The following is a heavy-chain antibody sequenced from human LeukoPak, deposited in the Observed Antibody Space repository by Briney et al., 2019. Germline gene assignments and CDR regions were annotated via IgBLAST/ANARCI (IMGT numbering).Heavy chain of an antibody. CDR3: ARVEMVRGVISFYYYYYYMDV. V-gene: IGHV3-7*01. CDR2: IKQDGSEK. J-gene: IGHJ6*03. CDR1: GFTFSSYW. D-gene: IGHD3-10*01. Sequence: GGSLRLSCAASGFTFSSYWMSWVRQAPGKGLEWVANIKQDGSEKYYVDSVKGRFTISRDNAKNSLYLQMNSLRAEDTAVYYCARVEMVRGVISFYYYYYYMDVWGKGTTVTVSS.